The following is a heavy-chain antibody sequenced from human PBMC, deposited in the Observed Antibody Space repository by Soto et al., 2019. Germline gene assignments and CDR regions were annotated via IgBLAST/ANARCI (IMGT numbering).Heavy chain of an antibody. Sequence: GGSLRLSCAASGFTFSSYSMNWVRQAPGKGLEWVSYISSSSSTIYYADSVKGRFTISRDNAKNSLYLQMNSLRDEDTAVYYCAKGPLTGEYYFDYWGQGTLVTVSS. CDR3: AKGPLTGEYYFDY. CDR2: ISSSSSTI. J-gene: IGHJ4*02. V-gene: IGHV3-48*02. D-gene: IGHD3-10*01. CDR1: GFTFSSYS.